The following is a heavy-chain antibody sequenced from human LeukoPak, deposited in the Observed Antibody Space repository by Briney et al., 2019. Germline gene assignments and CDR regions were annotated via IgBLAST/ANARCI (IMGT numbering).Heavy chain of an antibody. D-gene: IGHD6-19*01. Sequence: SETLSLTCTVSGGSISSHYWSWIRQPPGKGLEWIGYIYYSGSTNYNPSLKSRVTISVDTSKNQFSLKLSSVTAADTAVYYCARLSSVWYADYWGQGTLVTVSS. J-gene: IGHJ4*02. CDR1: GGSISSHY. V-gene: IGHV4-59*11. CDR2: IYYSGST. CDR3: ARLSSVWYADY.